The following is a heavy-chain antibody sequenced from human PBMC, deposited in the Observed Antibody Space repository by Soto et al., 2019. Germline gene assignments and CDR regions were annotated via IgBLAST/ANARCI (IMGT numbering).Heavy chain of an antibody. CDR2: IRSKTDGGTT. Sequence: GGSLRLSCTASGFTFGDYAMSWFRQAPGKGLEWVGFIRSKTDGGTTDYAAPVKGRFTISRDDSKNTLYLQMNSLKTEDTAVYYCTTGPSFYGSGGYYNPSYYYGMDVWGQGTTVTVSS. D-gene: IGHD3-10*01. CDR1: GFTFGDYA. J-gene: IGHJ6*02. CDR3: TTGPSFYGSGGYYNPSYYYGMDV. V-gene: IGHV3-49*03.